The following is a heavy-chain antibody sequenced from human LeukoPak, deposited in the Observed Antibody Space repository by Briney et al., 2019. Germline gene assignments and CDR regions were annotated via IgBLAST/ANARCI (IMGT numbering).Heavy chain of an antibody. Sequence: SETLSLTCAVYGGSFSGYYWSWIRQPPGKGLEWIGEINHSGSTNYNPSLKSRVTISVDTSKNQFSLKLSSVTAVDTAVYYCARAGIAAAGLRYWGQGTLVTVSS. J-gene: IGHJ4*02. V-gene: IGHV4-34*01. D-gene: IGHD6-13*01. CDR3: ARAGIAAAGLRY. CDR2: INHSGST. CDR1: GGSFSGYY.